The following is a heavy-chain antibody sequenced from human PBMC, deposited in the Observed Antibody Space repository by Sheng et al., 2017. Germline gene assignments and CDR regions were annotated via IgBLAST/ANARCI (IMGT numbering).Heavy chain of an antibody. D-gene: IGHD3-10*01. CDR1: GGSVSSGSYY. CDR3: ARADYYGSGSYPNYYYYGMDV. J-gene: IGHJ6*02. Sequence: QVQLQESGPGLVKPSETLSLTCTVSGGSVSSGSYYWSWIRQPPGKGLEWIGYIYYSGSTNYNPSLKSRVTISVDTSKNQFSLKLSSVTAADTAVYYCARADYYGSGSYPNYYYYGMDVWGQGTTVTVSS. CDR2: IYYSGST. V-gene: IGHV4-61*01.